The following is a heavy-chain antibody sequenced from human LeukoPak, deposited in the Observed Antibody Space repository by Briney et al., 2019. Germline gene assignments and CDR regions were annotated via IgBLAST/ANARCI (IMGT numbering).Heavy chain of an antibody. J-gene: IGHJ4*02. CDR1: GFTFSNAW. CDR3: TTGKYGDYYFDN. Sequence: GGSLRLSCAASGFTFSNAWMTWVRQPPGKGLEWVGRLKSKTDGGTTDYAAPVKGRFTISRDVSKNTLYLQMNSLKTEDTAVYYCTTGKYGDYYFDNWGQGTLVTVSS. CDR2: LKSKTDGGTT. D-gene: IGHD4-17*01. V-gene: IGHV3-15*01.